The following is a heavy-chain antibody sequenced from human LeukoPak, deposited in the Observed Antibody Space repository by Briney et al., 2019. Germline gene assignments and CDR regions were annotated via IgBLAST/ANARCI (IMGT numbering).Heavy chain of an antibody. Sequence: GGPLRLSCAASGFTFSGHYMIWLRQAPGKGLEAISYISHNGETKYYADSVKGRLSISRDNAKSSLYLQMNSLRVEDTAVYYCARDRHGYFDYWGQGTLVTVSS. V-gene: IGHV3-11*01. J-gene: IGHJ4*02. CDR1: GFTFSGHY. CDR3: ARDRHGYFDY. D-gene: IGHD6-13*01. CDR2: ISHNGETK.